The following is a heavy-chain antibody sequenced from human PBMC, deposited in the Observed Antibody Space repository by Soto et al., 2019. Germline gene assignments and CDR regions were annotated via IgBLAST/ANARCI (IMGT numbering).Heavy chain of an antibody. J-gene: IGHJ4*02. CDR2: ISGSGDRT. CDR3: AKDRYYYDSSGYPY. V-gene: IGHV3-23*01. Sequence: GGSLRLSCTSSTFTFTTYAMSWVRQAPGKGLEWVSAISGSGDRTFYADSLKGRFTISRDNSKNTLHLQMNSLRAEDTAVYYCAKDRYYYDSSGYPYWGQGTLVTVSS. CDR1: TFTFTTYA. D-gene: IGHD3-22*01.